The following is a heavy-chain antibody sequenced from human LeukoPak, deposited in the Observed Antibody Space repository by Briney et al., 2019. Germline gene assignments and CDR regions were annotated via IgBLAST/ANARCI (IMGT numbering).Heavy chain of an antibody. V-gene: IGHV3-11*04. D-gene: IGHD3-3*01. CDR3: ARGSPTYYDFWSGPGGPTDAFDI. J-gene: IGHJ3*02. CDR2: ISSSGSTI. Sequence: PGGSLRLSCAASGFTFSDYYMSWIRQAPGKGLEWVSYISSSGSTIYYADSVKGRFTISRDNAKNSLYLQMNSLRAEDTAVYYCARGSPTYYDFWSGPGGPTDAFDIWGQGTMVTVSS. CDR1: GFTFSDYY.